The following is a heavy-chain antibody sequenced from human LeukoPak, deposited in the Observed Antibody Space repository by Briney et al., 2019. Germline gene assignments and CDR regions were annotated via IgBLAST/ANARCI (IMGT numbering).Heavy chain of an antibody. Sequence: GGSLRLSCVASGFIFSSYAMSRVRQAPGKGLEWVSHISGSSATIHYADSVKDRFTISRDNPKNTVYLQMNSLRVEDTAVYYCAKKRDTGSFKGAFDIWGQGTSVTVSS. D-gene: IGHD3-10*01. CDR1: GFIFSSYA. V-gene: IGHV3-23*01. CDR2: ISGSSATI. J-gene: IGHJ3*02. CDR3: AKKRDTGSFKGAFDI.